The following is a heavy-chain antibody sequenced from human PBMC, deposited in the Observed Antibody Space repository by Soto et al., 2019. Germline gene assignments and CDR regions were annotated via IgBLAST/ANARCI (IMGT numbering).Heavy chain of an antibody. V-gene: IGHV1-69*01. CDR1: GGTFSNYA. CDR3: ARDNPYTNSFGNWFDP. D-gene: IGHD6-13*01. Sequence: QVRLVQSGAEVKKPGSSVKVSCKASGGTFSNYAITWLRLAPGQGLEWLGGIIPVFGTVNYAQTFQGRVTITADESTSTAYMELNRLRSEDTAVYYCARDNPYTNSFGNWFDPWGQGTLVSVS. CDR2: IIPVFGTV. J-gene: IGHJ5*02.